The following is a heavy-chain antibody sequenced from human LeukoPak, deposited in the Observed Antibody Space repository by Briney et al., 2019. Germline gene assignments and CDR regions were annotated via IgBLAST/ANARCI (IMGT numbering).Heavy chain of an antibody. V-gene: IGHV4-59*08. D-gene: IGHD5-18*01. CDR1: GGSISSYY. CDR3: ARHQNGYSYDY. CDR2: IYYSGST. Sequence: NPSETLSLTCTVSGGSISSYYWSWIRQPPGKGLEWIGYIYYSGSTNYNPSLKSRVTISIDTSKNLFSLKLSSVTAADTAVYYCARHQNGYSYDYCGQGTLVTVSS. J-gene: IGHJ4*02.